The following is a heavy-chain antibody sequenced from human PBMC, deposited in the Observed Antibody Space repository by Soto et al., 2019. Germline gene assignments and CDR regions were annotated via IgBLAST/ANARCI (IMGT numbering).Heavy chain of an antibody. V-gene: IGHV4-34*01. D-gene: IGHD3-3*01. CDR3: ARASTIFRVVYYYYYGMDV. Sequence: PSETLSLTCAVYGGSFSGYYWSWIRQPPGKGLEWIGEINHSGSTNYNPSLKSRVTISVDTSKNQFSLKLSPVTAADTAVYYCARASTIFRVVYYYYYGMDVWGQGTTVIVSS. CDR2: INHSGST. CDR1: GGSFSGYY. J-gene: IGHJ6*02.